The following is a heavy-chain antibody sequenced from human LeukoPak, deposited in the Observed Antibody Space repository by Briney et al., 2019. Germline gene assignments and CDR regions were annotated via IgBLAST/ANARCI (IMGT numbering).Heavy chain of an antibody. D-gene: IGHD3-22*01. J-gene: IGHJ4*02. Sequence: PSETLSLTCTVSGGSISSYYWSWVRQPPGKGLEWIGYIYYSGSTNYNPSLKSRVTISVDTSKNHFSLKLSSVTAADTAVYYCARDYYDSSGYYVDYWGQGTLVTVSS. CDR1: GGSISSYY. CDR3: ARDYYDSSGYYVDY. V-gene: IGHV4-59*01. CDR2: IYYSGST.